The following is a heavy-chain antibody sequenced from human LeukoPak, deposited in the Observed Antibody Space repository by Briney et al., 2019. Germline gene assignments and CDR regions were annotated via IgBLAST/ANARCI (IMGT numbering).Heavy chain of an antibody. D-gene: IGHD6-6*01. V-gene: IGHV1-8*01. J-gene: IGHJ5*01. CDR1: GYTFTSYD. CDR2: MNPNSGNT. Sequence: ASVKVSCKASGYTFTSYDINWVRQATGQGLEWMGWMNPNSGNTVYAQKFQGRVTMTRSTSMTTAYMELSSLRSEGTAVYYCAKVGSSWGNWFDSWGQGTLVTVPS. CDR3: AKVGSSWGNWFDS.